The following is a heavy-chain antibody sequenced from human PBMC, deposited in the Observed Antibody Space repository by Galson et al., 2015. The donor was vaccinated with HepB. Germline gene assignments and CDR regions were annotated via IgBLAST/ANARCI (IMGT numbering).Heavy chain of an antibody. J-gene: IGHJ4*02. CDR3: ARALRITMIVFGY. CDR1: GFTFSSYA. Sequence: SLRLSCAASGFTFSSYAMHWVRQAPGKGLEWVAVISYDGSNKYYADSVKGRFTISRDNSKNTLYLQMNSLRAEDTAVYYCARALRITMIVFGYWGQGTLVTVSS. CDR2: ISYDGSNK. D-gene: IGHD3-22*01. V-gene: IGHV3-30*04.